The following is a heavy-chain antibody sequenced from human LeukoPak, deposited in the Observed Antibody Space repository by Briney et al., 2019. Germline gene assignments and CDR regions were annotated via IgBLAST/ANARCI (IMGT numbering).Heavy chain of an antibody. J-gene: IGHJ4*02. V-gene: IGHV4-39*01. CDR1: GGSISSSSYY. Sequence: SETLSLTCTVSGGSISSSSYYWGWIRQPPGKGLEWIGSIYCSGSTYYNPSLKSRVTISVDTSKNQFSLKLSSVTAADTAVYYCARADYYDFWSGYYRPRGYFDYWGQGTLVTVSS. CDR2: IYCSGST. CDR3: ARADYYDFWSGYYRPRGYFDY. D-gene: IGHD3-3*01.